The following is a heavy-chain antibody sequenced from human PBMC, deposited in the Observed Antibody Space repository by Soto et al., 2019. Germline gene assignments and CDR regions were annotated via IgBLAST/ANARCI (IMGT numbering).Heavy chain of an antibody. J-gene: IGHJ3*02. V-gene: IGHV3-11*01. CDR1: GFALIDY. CDR2: ISGSGTAI. Sequence: GGSLRLSCTASGFALIDYMSWIRQAPGRGLECVSYISGSGTAIYTADSVKGRFTVSKDDAKNSLYLQMNSLTAEDTAVYYCARRVGDYDYIPGAFDIWGQGTMVTVSS. D-gene: IGHD3-16*01. CDR3: ARRVGDYDYIPGAFDI.